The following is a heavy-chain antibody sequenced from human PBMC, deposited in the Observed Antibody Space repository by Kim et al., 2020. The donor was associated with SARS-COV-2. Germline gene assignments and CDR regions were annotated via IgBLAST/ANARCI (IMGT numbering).Heavy chain of an antibody. J-gene: IGHJ4*02. CDR1: GFTFSNYA. CDR2: VRADGDIT. CDR3: GRSINRNFKNFFDF. Sequence: GGSLRLSCAASGFTFSNYAMSWVRQAPGKGLEWVSVVRADGDITYYTDSVRGRFSISRDNSKNTLYLQMVRLRADDTAIYYCGRSINRNFKNFFDFWCQG. V-gene: IGHV3-23*01.